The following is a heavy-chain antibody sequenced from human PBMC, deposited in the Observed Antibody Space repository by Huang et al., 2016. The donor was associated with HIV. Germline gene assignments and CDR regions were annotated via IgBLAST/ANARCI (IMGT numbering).Heavy chain of an antibody. CDR1: IFTFSTSA. J-gene: IGHJ4*02. Sequence: EVQLLESGGGLVQPGGSLRLSCAASIFTFSTSAMSWVRQAPGKGLEWVSGISVSGSSTYDAAAGKGRFTISRDNARNTLYLQMKSLRVEDTAIYYCAKGSERSLTGPKYQYYFDYWGQGTLVTVSS. V-gene: IGHV3-23*01. D-gene: IGHD3-3*01. CDR3: AKGSERSLTGPKYQYYFDY. CDR2: ISVSGSST.